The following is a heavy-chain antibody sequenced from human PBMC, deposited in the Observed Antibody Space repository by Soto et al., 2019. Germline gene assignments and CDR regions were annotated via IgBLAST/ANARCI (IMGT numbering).Heavy chain of an antibody. CDR3: ARDSGPLYYYYMDV. CDR2: IYYSGST. V-gene: IGHV4-59*08. D-gene: IGHD1-26*01. J-gene: IGHJ6*03. Sequence: SETLSLTCTVSGGSISSYYWSWIRQPPGKGLEWIGYIYYSGSTNYNPSLKSRVTISVDTSKNQFSLKLSSVTATDTAVYYCARDSGPLYYYYMDVWGKGTTVTVSS. CDR1: GGSISSYY.